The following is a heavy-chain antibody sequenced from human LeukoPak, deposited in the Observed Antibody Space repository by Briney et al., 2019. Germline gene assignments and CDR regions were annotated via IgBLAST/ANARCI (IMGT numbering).Heavy chain of an antibody. V-gene: IGHV4-30-2*01. CDR1: GGSISSGGHS. J-gene: IGHJ4*02. D-gene: IGHD3-3*01. Sequence: SETLSLTCTVSGGSISSGGHSWSWIRQPPGKGLEWIGYIYHSGSGSTYYNPSLKSRVTISIDKSKNQFSLKLNSVTAADTAVYYCARAPKVMYYDFWSGLYYFDYWGQGTLVTVSS. CDR2: IYHSGSGST. CDR3: ARAPKVMYYDFWSGLYYFDY.